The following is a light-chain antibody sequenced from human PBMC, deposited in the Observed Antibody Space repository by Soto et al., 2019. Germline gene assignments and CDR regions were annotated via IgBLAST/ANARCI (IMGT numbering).Light chain of an antibody. CDR1: QSVSSSY. Sequence: EIVLTQSPGTLSLSPGERATLSCRASQSVSSSYLAWYQQKPGQAPRLLIFGASSRATGIPDRISGSGSGTDFTLTISRLEPEDFAVYYFQQYGSAPLTFGGGTKVEIK. J-gene: IGKJ4*01. CDR2: GAS. CDR3: QQYGSAPLT. V-gene: IGKV3-20*01.